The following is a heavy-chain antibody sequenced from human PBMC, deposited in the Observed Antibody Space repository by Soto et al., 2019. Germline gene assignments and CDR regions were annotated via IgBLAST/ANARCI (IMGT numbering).Heavy chain of an antibody. D-gene: IGHD3-3*01. V-gene: IGHV4-39*01. Sequence: SETLSLTCTVSGGSISSSSYYWGWIRQPPGKGLEWIGSIYYSGSTYYNPSLKSRVTISVDTSKNQFSLKLSSVTAADTAVYYCARQDYDFWSGYPRAFDIWGQGTMVTVSS. CDR1: GGSISSSSYY. CDR3: ARQDYDFWSGYPRAFDI. CDR2: IYYSGST. J-gene: IGHJ3*02.